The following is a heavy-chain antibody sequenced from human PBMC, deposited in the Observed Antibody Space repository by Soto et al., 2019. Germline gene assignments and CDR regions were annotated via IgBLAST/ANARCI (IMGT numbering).Heavy chain of an antibody. CDR3: AGIYCTNGVCAPDYYYQTGV. J-gene: IGHJ6*03. V-gene: IGHV3-23*01. Sequence: EVQLLESGGGLVQPGGSLRLSCAASGFTFSTYAMSWVRQAPGKGLEWVSTITTSGGNTYYADYVKGRFTISRDNSKNTLYLQMNSLRAEDTNVYYCAGIYCTNGVCAPDYYYQTGVWGKGTTVTVSS. CDR2: ITTSGGNT. CDR1: GFTFSTYA. D-gene: IGHD2-8*01.